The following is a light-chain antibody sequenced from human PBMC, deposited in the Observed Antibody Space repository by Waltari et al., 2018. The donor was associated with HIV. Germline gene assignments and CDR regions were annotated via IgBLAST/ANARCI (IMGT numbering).Light chain of an antibody. CDR3: HQRSNWPIT. CDR1: QSVNTY. CDR2: GAS. J-gene: IGKJ5*01. Sequence: EIVLTQSPATLSLSPGERATLSCRASQSVNTYLAWYQQKPGQAPRLLIYGASSRATGIPARFSGSGYGTDFTLTISSLEPGDFGVYYCHQRSNWPITFGQGTRLEIK. V-gene: IGKV3-11*01.